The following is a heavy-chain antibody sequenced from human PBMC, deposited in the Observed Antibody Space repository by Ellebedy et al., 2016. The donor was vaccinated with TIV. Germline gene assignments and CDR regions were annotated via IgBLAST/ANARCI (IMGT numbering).Heavy chain of an antibody. CDR3: AKPYFGLGVEYYGMDV. CDR2: ISPSGGST. V-gene: IGHV3-23*01. CDR1: GFTFSSYA. J-gene: IGHJ6*02. D-gene: IGHD3-16*01. Sequence: GESLKISCAASGFTFSSYAMSGVRQAPGKGLEWVSAISPSGGSTYYADSVKGRFTISRDNSKNTLYLQMNSLRAEDTAVYYCAKPYFGLGVEYYGMDVWGQGTTVTFSS.